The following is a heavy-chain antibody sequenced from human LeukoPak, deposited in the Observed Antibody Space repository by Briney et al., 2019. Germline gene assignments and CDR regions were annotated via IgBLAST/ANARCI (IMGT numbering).Heavy chain of an antibody. V-gene: IGHV4-59*01. CDR2: IYYSGST. D-gene: IGHD6-19*01. CDR1: GGSISSYY. Sequence: IPSETLSLTCTVSGGSISSYYWSWIRQPPGKGLEWIGYIYYSGSTNYNPSLKSRVTISVDTSKNQFSLKLSSVTAEDTAVYYCASGYSSGWYYFDYWGQGTLVTVSS. J-gene: IGHJ4*02. CDR3: ASGYSSGWYYFDY.